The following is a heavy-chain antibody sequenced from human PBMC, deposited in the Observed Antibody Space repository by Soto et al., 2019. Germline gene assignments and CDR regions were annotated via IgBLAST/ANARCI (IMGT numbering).Heavy chain of an antibody. J-gene: IGHJ5*02. CDR3: ARGIGNNWNYIWFDP. V-gene: IGHV3-30*03. Sequence: GGSLRLSCAASGFTFSSYGMHWVRQAPGKGLEWVAGVSYDGSDKLYADSVKGRFTISRDNSKNTVYVQMNSLRVEDTAVYYCARGIGNNWNYIWFDPWGQGTLVTVSS. CDR2: VSYDGSDK. D-gene: IGHD1-7*01. CDR1: GFTFSSYG.